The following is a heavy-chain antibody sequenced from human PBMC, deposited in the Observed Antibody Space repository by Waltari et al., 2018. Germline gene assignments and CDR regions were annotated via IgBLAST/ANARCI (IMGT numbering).Heavy chain of an antibody. CDR1: GGSISSYY. CDR3: ARDRGIVVVPAANLYYYYGMDV. J-gene: IGHJ6*02. V-gene: IGHV4-59*01. D-gene: IGHD2-2*01. Sequence: QVQLQESGPGLVKPSETLSLTCPVSGGSISSYYWSWIRQPPGKGLEWIGYIYYSGSTNYNPSLKSRVTISVDTSKNQFSLKLSSVTAADTAVYYCARDRGIVVVPAANLYYYYGMDVWGQGTTVTVSS. CDR2: IYYSGST.